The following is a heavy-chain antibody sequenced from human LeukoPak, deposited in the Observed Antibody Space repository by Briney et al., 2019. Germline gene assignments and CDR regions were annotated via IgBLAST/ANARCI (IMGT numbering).Heavy chain of an antibody. V-gene: IGHV3-48*01. J-gene: IGHJ4*02. Sequence: GGSLRLSCAASGFTFSSFIMNWVRQAPGKGLEWVSYISSTSSTIYYADSVKGRFTISRDNAKNSLYLQMNSLRAEDTALYYCAKDRGGIAARGYFDYWGQGTLVTVSS. CDR1: GFTFSSFI. D-gene: IGHD6-13*01. CDR3: AKDRGGIAARGYFDY. CDR2: ISSTSSTI.